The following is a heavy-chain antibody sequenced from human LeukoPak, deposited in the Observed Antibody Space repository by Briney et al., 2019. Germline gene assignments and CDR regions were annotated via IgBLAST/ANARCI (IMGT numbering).Heavy chain of an antibody. D-gene: IGHD3-10*01. J-gene: IGHJ3*01. CDR1: GSRFSTYW. Sequence: GESLKISCQGSGSRFSTYWIGWVRQLPGKGLEWMGVIHPGDSDTRYSPSFEGQVTMSVDKSNNTAYLQWRSLKASDTAIYFCARPLGVTFAFDVWGRGTKVTVSS. CDR3: ARPLGVTFAFDV. V-gene: IGHV5-51*01. CDR2: IHPGDSDT.